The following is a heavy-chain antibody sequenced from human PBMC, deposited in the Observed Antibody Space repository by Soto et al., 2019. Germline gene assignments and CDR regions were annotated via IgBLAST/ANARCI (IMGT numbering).Heavy chain of an antibody. CDR1: GGTFSSHA. D-gene: IGHD2-2*01. Sequence: SVKVSCKASGGTFSSHAISWVRQAPGQGLEWMGGIIPIFGTANYAQKFQGRVTITADESTSTAYMELSSLRSEDTAVYYCASFVLVPAATRYYYYGMDVWGQGTTVTVSS. CDR3: ASFVLVPAATRYYYYGMDV. V-gene: IGHV1-69*13. J-gene: IGHJ6*02. CDR2: IIPIFGTA.